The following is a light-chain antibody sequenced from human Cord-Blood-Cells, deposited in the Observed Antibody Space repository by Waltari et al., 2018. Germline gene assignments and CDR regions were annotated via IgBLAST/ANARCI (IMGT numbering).Light chain of an antibody. Sequence: DIQMTQSPSYLSASVGDRVTITCRASQSISSYLNWDQQKPGKAPKLLIYAASSLQSGVPSRFSGSGSGTDCTLTISSLQPEDFATYYCQQSYSTPLTFGGGTKVEIK. V-gene: IGKV1-39*01. CDR3: QQSYSTPLT. CDR2: AAS. J-gene: IGKJ4*01. CDR1: QSISSY.